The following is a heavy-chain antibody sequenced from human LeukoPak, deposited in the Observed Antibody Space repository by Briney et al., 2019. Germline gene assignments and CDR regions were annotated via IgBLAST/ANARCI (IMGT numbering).Heavy chain of an antibody. CDR3: ARGLTAGTDYFDY. V-gene: IGHV3-21*01. J-gene: IGHJ4*02. D-gene: IGHD6-13*01. CDR2: ISSSSSYI. Sequence: PGGSLRLSCAASGFTFSSYSMNWVRQAPGKGLEWVSSISSSSSYIYYADSVKGRFTISRDNAKNSLYLQMNSLRAEDTAVYYCARGLTAGTDYFDYWGQGTLVTVSS. CDR1: GFTFSSYS.